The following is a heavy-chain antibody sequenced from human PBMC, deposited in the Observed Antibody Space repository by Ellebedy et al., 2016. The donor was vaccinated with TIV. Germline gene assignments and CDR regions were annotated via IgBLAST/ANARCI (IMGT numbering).Heavy chain of an antibody. V-gene: IGHV4-31*03. J-gene: IGHJ5*02. D-gene: IGHD3-10*01. Sequence: SETLSLTCNVSGASISSGDHYWSWIRQHPGKGLEWIGYIYNSGSTYYNPSLKSRVTISIDTSKSQFPLKMGSVTAADTALYYCARALTMVRGGGFDPWGQGTLVTVSP. CDR1: GASISSGDHY. CDR2: IYNSGST. CDR3: ARALTMVRGGGFDP.